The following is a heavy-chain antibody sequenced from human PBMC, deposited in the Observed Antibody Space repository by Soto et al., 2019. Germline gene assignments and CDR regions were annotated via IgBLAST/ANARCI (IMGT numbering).Heavy chain of an antibody. CDR2: TSYDGSNN. CDR1: GFTFRSYV. J-gene: IGHJ4*02. V-gene: IGHV3-33*05. Sequence: QVQLVESGGGVVQPGTSLRLSCVGSGFTFRSYVIHWVRQAPGKGLEWVALTSYDGSNNFYGDSVKGRFTISRHNSRKTVELQMDRLRFEYTALYYCVLWMTTGGLDVWGQGTLVSVSS. CDR3: VLWMTTGGLDV. D-gene: IGHD2-2*01.